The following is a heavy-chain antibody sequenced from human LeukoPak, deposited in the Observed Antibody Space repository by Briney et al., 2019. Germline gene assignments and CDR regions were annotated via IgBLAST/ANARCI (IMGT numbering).Heavy chain of an antibody. J-gene: IGHJ3*02. Sequence: SQTLSLTCAISGDSVSSNSAAGNWIRQSPSRGLEWLGRTYYRSKWYSDYAVSVKSRIIITPDTYRNQFSLQLNSVTPDDTAIYYCARDAWLAFGAFDIWDQGTMVTVSS. D-gene: IGHD6-19*01. CDR1: GDSVSSNSAA. CDR2: TYYRSKWYS. V-gene: IGHV6-1*01. CDR3: ARDAWLAFGAFDI.